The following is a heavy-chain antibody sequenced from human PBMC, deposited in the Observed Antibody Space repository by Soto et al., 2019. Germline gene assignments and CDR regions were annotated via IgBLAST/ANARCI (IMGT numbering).Heavy chain of an antibody. J-gene: IGHJ5*02. CDR2: IYSGGST. V-gene: IGHV3-53*04. CDR1: GFTVSSNY. D-gene: IGHD6-13*01. CDR3: AREMAADSSSWYEYWFDP. Sequence: PGGSLRLSCAASGFTVSSNYMSWVRQAPGKGLEWVSVIYSGGSTYYADSVKGRFTISRHNSKNTLYLQMNSLRAEDTAVYYCAREMAADSSSWYEYWFDPWGQGTLVTVSS.